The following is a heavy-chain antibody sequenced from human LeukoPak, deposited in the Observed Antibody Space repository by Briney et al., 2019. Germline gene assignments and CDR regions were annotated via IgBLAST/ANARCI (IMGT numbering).Heavy chain of an antibody. J-gene: IGHJ6*03. V-gene: IGHV3-30*04. CDR3: ARGGVYSGYDYTRHYYYYMDV. Sequence: PGGSLRLSCAASGFTFSSYAMHWVRQAPGKGLEWVAVISYDGSNKYYADSVKGRFTISRDNSKNTLYLQMNSLRAEDTAVYYCARGGVYSGYDYTRHYYYYMDVWGKGTTVTVSS. D-gene: IGHD5-12*01. CDR1: GFTFSSYA. CDR2: ISYDGSNK.